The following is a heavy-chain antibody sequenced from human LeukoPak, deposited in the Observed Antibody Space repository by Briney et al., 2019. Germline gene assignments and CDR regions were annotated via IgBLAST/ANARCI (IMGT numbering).Heavy chain of an antibody. J-gene: IGHJ3*02. CDR2: ITGTGDAA. V-gene: IGHV3-23*01. Sequence: GGSLRLSCAASGFTFSTYAMAWVRQAPGKGLEWVSSITGTGDAAQYTDSVKGRFTISRDNSKNTLYLQMNSLRAEDTAVYYCAAQWLVLGAFDIWGQGTMVTVSS. CDR1: GFTFSTYA. CDR3: AAQWLVLGAFDI. D-gene: IGHD6-19*01.